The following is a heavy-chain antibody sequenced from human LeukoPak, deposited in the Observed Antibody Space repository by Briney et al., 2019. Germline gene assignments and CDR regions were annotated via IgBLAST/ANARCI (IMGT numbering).Heavy chain of an antibody. CDR3: ARGVRKNHWGSYRYFDY. V-gene: IGHV4-59*01. Sequence: SETLSLTCAVYGGSFSGYYWSWIRQPPGKGLEWIGYIYYSGSTNYNPSLKSRVTISVDTSKNQFSLKLSSVAAADTAVYYCARGVRKNHWGSYRYFDYWGQGTLVTVSS. CDR1: GGSFSGYY. CDR2: IYYSGST. D-gene: IGHD3-16*02. J-gene: IGHJ4*02.